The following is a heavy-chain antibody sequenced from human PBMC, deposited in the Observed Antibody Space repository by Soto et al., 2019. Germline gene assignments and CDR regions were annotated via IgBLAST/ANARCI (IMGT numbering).Heavy chain of an antibody. J-gene: IGHJ6*03. D-gene: IGHD3-3*01. Sequence: PGGSLRLSCAASGFTFSSYSMNWVRQAPGKGLEWVSSISSGSSYIYYADSVKGRFTISRDNAKNSLYLQMNSLRAEDTAVYYCARANDFWSGHYYYYMDVWGKGTTVTVSS. CDR3: ARANDFWSGHYYYYMDV. CDR2: ISSGSSYI. CDR1: GFTFSSYS. V-gene: IGHV3-21*01.